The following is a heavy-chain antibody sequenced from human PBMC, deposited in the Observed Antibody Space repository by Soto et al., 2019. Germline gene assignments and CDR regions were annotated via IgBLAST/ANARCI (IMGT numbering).Heavy chain of an antibody. Sequence: SETLSLTCTVSGGSISSSSYYWGWIRQPPGKGLEWIGSIYYSGSTYYNPSLKSRVTISVDTSKNQFSLKLSSVTAADTAVYYCARSPTTVQNYYYYYYMDVWGKGTTVTVSS. CDR1: GGSISSSSYY. J-gene: IGHJ6*03. CDR2: IYYSGST. CDR3: ARSPTTVQNYYYYYYMDV. V-gene: IGHV4-39*01. D-gene: IGHD4-17*01.